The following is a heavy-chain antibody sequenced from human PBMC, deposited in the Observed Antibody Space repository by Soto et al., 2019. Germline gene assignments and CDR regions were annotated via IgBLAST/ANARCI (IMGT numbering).Heavy chain of an antibody. D-gene: IGHD3-10*01. Sequence: GESLKISCKGSGYTFTNYWIGWVRQMPGKGLEWMGTIQPGDSDTRYSPSFQGQVTISADKSISTAYLQWSSLKASDTAMYYCAKRRDYYWTFDIWGQGTMVTVSS. CDR2: IQPGDSDT. CDR1: GYTFTNYW. CDR3: AKRRDYYWTFDI. J-gene: IGHJ3*02. V-gene: IGHV5-51*01.